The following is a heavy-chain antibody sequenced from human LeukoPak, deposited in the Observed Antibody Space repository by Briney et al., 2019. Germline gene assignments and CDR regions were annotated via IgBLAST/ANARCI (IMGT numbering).Heavy chain of an antibody. D-gene: IGHD5-12*01. Sequence: LPGESLRLSCAASGFTFSRYWMTWVRQAPGKGLEWVANINQDVSAKYYLDSVKGRFTISRDNAKNSLYLQMNSLRAEDSAVYYCARLGYSAYETYYFDFWGQGTLVTVSS. CDR1: GFTFSRYW. V-gene: IGHV3-7*04. CDR3: ARLGYSAYETYYFDF. J-gene: IGHJ4*02. CDR2: INQDVSAK.